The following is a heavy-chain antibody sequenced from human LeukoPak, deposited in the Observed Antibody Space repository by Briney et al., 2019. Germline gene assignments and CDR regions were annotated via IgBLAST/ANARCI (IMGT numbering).Heavy chain of an antibody. D-gene: IGHD3-22*01. J-gene: IGHJ4*02. CDR3: ARENPSGYYNRPIDY. CDR1: GASISSYY. CDR2: IYYSGSI. Sequence: SEALSLICTVSGASISSYYWSWIRQPPGKGLEWIGDIYYSGSIKYNPSLKSRVTMSVDTSKNQFSLKLSSVTAADTAIYYCARENPSGYYNRPIDYWGQGTLVTVSS. V-gene: IGHV4-59*01.